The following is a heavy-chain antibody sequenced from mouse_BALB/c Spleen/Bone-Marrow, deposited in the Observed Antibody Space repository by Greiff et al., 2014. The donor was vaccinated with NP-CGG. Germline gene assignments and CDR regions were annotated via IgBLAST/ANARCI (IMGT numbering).Heavy chain of an antibody. Sequence: VKLMESGAELARPGASVKLSCKASGYTFTSYWMQWVKQRPGQGLELIGAIYPGDGDTRYTQKFKGKATLTADKSSSTAYMQLSSLASEDSAVYYCARFYGYDGMDYWGQGTSVTVSS. CDR3: ARFYGYDGMDY. CDR2: IYPGDGDT. J-gene: IGHJ4*01. D-gene: IGHD2-2*01. V-gene: IGHV1-87*01. CDR1: GYTFTSYW.